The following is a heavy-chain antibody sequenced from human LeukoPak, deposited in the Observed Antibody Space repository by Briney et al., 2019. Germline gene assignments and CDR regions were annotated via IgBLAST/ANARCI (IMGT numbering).Heavy chain of an antibody. V-gene: IGHV4-38-2*02. D-gene: IGHD3-10*01. CDR3: ARYYGSGSYFFDY. CDR1: GYSISSTYY. J-gene: IGHJ4*02. CDR2: IYHSGST. Sequence: SETLSPTCTVSGYSISSTYYWGWIRQPPGKGLEWIGSIYHSGSTSYNPSLKSRVTISVDTSKNQFSLKLSSVTAADTAVYYSARYYGSGSYFFDYWGQGTLVTVSS.